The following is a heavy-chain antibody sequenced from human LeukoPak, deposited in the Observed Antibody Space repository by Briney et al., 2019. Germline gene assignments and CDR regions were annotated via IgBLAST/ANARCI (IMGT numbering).Heavy chain of an antibody. V-gene: IGHV4-34*01. Sequence: SETLSLTCAVYGGSFSGYYWSWIRQPPGKGLEWIGEINHSGSTNYNPSLKSRVTISVDTSKNQFSLKLSSVTDAGTAVYYCARGQGVSSWYRYWGQGTLVTVSS. CDR1: GGSFSGYY. CDR3: ARGQGVSSWYRY. D-gene: IGHD6-13*01. CDR2: INHSGST. J-gene: IGHJ4*02.